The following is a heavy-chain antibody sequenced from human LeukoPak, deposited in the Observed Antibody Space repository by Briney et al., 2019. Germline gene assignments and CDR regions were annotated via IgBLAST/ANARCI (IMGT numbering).Heavy chain of an antibody. CDR2: MSYSGST. V-gene: IGHV4-59*11. CDR1: GGSISGHY. D-gene: IGHD3-9*01. J-gene: IGHJ3*01. Sequence: SETLCLTCTVSGGSISGHYWAWIRQPPGKRLEWIGYMSYSGSTNYNPSLNSRVTLSVDTSKNQFSLRLTSVTAADTAVYYCARWGGDDIGFDVWGPGTKVTVSS. CDR3: ARWGGDDIGFDV.